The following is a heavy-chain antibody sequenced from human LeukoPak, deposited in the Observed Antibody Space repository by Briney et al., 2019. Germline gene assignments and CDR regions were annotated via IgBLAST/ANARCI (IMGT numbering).Heavy chain of an antibody. V-gene: IGHV3-48*03. CDR1: GFTFSNYE. CDR2: ISTSGSNI. Sequence: GGSLRLSCAASGFTFSNYEMNWVRQAPGKGLEWVPYISTSGSNIYYADSVKGRLTISRDNGKRSMYLQMNSLRAEDTAVYYCARGVYDSTGYYQYWGQGTLVTVSS. CDR3: ARGVYDSTGYYQY. J-gene: IGHJ4*02. D-gene: IGHD3-22*01.